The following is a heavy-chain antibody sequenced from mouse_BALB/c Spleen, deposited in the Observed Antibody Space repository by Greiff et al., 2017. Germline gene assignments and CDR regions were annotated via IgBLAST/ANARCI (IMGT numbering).Heavy chain of an antibody. Sequence: QVQLQQSGAELAKPGASVKMSCKASGYTFTSYWMHWVKQRPGQGLEWIGYINPSTGYTEYNQKFKDKATITADTSSNTAYLQLSSLTSEDTAVYYCARKGYGNYYAMDYWGQGTSVTVSS. CDR3: ARKGYGNYYAMDY. CDR1: GYTFTSYW. CDR2: INPSTGYT. V-gene: IGHV1-7*01. D-gene: IGHD2-10*02. J-gene: IGHJ4*01.